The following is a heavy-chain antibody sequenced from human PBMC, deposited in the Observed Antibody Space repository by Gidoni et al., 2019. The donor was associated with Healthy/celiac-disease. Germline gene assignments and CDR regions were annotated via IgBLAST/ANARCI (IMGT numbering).Heavy chain of an antibody. CDR1: GLTFSSYG. V-gene: IGHV3-33*01. J-gene: IGHJ3*02. CDR2: IWYAGSNK. D-gene: IGHD6-13*01. Sequence: QVQLVESGGGVVQQGRSLRLSCAASGLTFSSYGMHWVRQAPGKGLEWVAVIWYAGSNKYYADSVKGRFTISRDNSKNTLYLQMNSLRAADTAVYYCARAPNPAGTLNLDIWGQGTMVTVSS. CDR3: ARAPNPAGTLNLDI.